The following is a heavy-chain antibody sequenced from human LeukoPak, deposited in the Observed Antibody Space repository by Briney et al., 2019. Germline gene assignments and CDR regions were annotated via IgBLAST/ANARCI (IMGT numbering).Heavy chain of an antibody. CDR3: ARCTASCYANAFDV. Sequence: PGGSLRLSCATSGFTFNNNAMSWVCQAPGKRLEWVSAINGGGDATEYADSVKGRFTISRDNSKNTLYLQMNSLRPEDTAVYYCARCTASCYANAFDVWGQGTMVTVSS. CDR2: INGGGDAT. CDR1: GFTFNNNA. J-gene: IGHJ3*01. D-gene: IGHD2-2*01. V-gene: IGHV3-23*01.